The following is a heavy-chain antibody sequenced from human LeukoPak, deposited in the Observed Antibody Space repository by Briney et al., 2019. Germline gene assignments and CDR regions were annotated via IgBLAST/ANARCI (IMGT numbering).Heavy chain of an antibody. D-gene: IGHD6-19*01. V-gene: IGHV3-13*01. CDR2: IGTRGDT. Sequence: PGGSLRLSCAASGLTLSRYDMHWVRQAIGEGLEWVSAIGTRGDTYYAGSVKGRFTMSRENAKNSLYLQMNSLSAGDTAVYYCVRAPPYSSASWGYYGMDVWGQGTTVTVSS. J-gene: IGHJ6*02. CDR1: GLTLSRYD. CDR3: VRAPPYSSASWGYYGMDV.